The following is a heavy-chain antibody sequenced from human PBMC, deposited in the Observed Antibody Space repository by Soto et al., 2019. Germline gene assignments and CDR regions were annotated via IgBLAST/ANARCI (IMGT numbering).Heavy chain of an antibody. V-gene: IGHV4-61*01. J-gene: IGHJ4*02. D-gene: IGHD6-19*01. CDR3: ECYSSGWYAASY. CDR2: IYYSRST. Sequence: QVQLQESGPGLVKPSETLSLTCTVPGGSVSSGSYYWRWIRQPPGKGLEWSGYIYYSRSTNYNPSPKRRVTRSADTTKNPTSLKLSYVTGADTAVYYCECYSSGWYAASYWGQGTLVTVSS. CDR1: GGSVSSGSYY.